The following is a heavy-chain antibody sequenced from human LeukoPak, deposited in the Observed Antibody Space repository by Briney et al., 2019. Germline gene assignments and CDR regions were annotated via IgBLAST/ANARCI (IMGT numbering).Heavy chain of an antibody. CDR1: GFTFSSYW. J-gene: IGHJ4*02. D-gene: IGHD6-13*01. Sequence: GGSLRLSCAASGFTFSSYWMSWVRQAPGKGLEWVANIKQDGGEKYYVDSVKGRFTISRDNAKKSLYLQMNSLRAEDTAVYYCARDPQDSSSWYFDYWGQGTLVTVSS. CDR3: ARDPQDSSSWYFDY. CDR2: IKQDGGEK. V-gene: IGHV3-7*01.